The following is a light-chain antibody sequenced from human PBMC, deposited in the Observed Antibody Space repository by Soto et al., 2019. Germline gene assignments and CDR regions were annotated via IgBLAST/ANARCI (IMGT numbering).Light chain of an antibody. CDR3: QQYNNWPPFT. V-gene: IGKV1-5*03. CDR1: QSISNW. Sequence: DIQMTQSPSTLSASVKDSVTITCRASQSISNWLAWYQQKPGKAPNLLIYQASVLESGVPSRFSGSGSGTEFTLTISGLQPDDFATYYCQQYNNWPPFTFGPGTKVDIK. CDR2: QAS. J-gene: IGKJ3*01.